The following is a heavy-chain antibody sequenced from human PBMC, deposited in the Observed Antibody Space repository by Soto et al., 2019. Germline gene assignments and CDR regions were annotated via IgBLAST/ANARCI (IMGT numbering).Heavy chain of an antibody. V-gene: IGHV3-13*01. CDR3: AASRAYYFYMDV. CDR2: IGTNGDT. J-gene: IGHJ6*03. CDR1: GFTFSSND. Sequence: AEGALGLSCSGYGFTFSSNDMPWVRQGTGKGLEWVSTIGTNGDTCYPGSVKGRFTTSRENAKNSVYLQMNSLRAGDTAVYYCAASRAYYFYMDVWGKGTTVTVSS.